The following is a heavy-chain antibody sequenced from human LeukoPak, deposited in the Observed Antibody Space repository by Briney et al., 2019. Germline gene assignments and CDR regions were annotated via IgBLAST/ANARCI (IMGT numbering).Heavy chain of an antibody. CDR3: AREITGSADY. D-gene: IGHD1-14*01. CDR1: GGSISSYY. J-gene: IGHJ4*02. Sequence: SETLSLTCSLSGGSISSYYWSWIRQPPGKGLEWLGYIYYSGSPNYNPSLKSRVTISADTSKNQFALKLSSVTAADTAVYYCAREITGSADYWGQGTLVTVSS. V-gene: IGHV4-59*01. CDR2: IYYSGSP.